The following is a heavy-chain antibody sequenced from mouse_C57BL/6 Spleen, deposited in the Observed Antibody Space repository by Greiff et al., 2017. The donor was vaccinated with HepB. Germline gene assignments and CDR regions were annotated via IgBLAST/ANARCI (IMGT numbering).Heavy chain of an antibody. J-gene: IGHJ2*01. CDR2: ISSGGSYT. CDR3: ARQITTVVASYYFDY. Sequence: EVNLVESGGDLVKPGGSLKLSCAASGFTFSSYGMSWVRQTPDKRLEWVATISSGGSYTYYPDSVKGRFTISRDNAKNTLYLQRSSLKSEDTAMYYCARQITTVVASYYFDYWGQGTTLTVSS. D-gene: IGHD1-1*01. V-gene: IGHV5-6*01. CDR1: GFTFSSYG.